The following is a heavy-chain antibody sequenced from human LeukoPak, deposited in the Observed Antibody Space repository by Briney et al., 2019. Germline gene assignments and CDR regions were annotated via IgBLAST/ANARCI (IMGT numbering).Heavy chain of an antibody. CDR2: ISGSGGST. Sequence: TGGSLRLSCAASGFTFSSYAMSWVRQAPGKGLEWVSAISGSGGSTYYADSVKGRFTISRDNSKNTLYLQMNSLRAEDTAVYYCAKVLAARTRYYYYYMDVWRKGTTVTVSS. D-gene: IGHD6-6*01. J-gene: IGHJ6*03. V-gene: IGHV3-23*01. CDR3: AKVLAARTRYYYYYMDV. CDR1: GFTFSSYA.